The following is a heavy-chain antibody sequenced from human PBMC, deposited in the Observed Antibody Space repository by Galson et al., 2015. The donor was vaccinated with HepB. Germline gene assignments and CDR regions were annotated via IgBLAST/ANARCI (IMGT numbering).Heavy chain of an antibody. CDR3: AREVMVRGVISGWLDP. Sequence: SLRLSCAASGFTVSSNYMSWVRRAPGKGLEWVSAIYSGGSTYYADSVKGRFTISRDNSQNTLYLQMNSLRAEDTAVYYCAREVMVRGVISGWLDPWGQGTLVTVSS. J-gene: IGHJ5*02. D-gene: IGHD3-10*01. V-gene: IGHV3-66*01. CDR1: GFTVSSNY. CDR2: IYSGGST.